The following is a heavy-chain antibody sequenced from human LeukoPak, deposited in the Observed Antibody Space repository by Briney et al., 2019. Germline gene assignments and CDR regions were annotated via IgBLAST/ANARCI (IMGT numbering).Heavy chain of an antibody. CDR2: IYSSGST. CDR1: GGSISSYY. CDR3: ARSLVYYYYYMDV. Sequence: SETLSLTCTVSGGSISSYYWSWIRQPAGKGLEWIGRIYSSGSTNYNPSLKSRVTISVDTSKNQFSLKLSSVTAADTAVYYCARSLVYYYYYMDVWGKGTTVTISS. V-gene: IGHV4-4*07. J-gene: IGHJ6*03. D-gene: IGHD2-2*01.